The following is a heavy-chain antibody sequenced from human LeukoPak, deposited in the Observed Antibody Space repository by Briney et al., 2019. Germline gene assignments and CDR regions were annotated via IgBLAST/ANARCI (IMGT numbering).Heavy chain of an antibody. D-gene: IGHD6-13*01. CDR2: IYYSGST. J-gene: IGHJ5*02. V-gene: IGHV4-39*01. Sequence: SETLSLTCTVSGGSISSSSYYWGWIRQPPGKGLEWIGSIYYSGSTYYNPSLKSRATISVDTSKNQFSLKLSSVTAADTAVYYCARHGGIAAAGTGWLDPWGQGTLVTVSS. CDR3: ARHGGIAAAGTGWLDP. CDR1: GGSISSSSYY.